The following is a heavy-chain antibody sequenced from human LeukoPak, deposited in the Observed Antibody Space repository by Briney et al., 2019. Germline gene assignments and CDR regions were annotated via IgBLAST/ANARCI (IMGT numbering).Heavy chain of an antibody. V-gene: IGHV4-38-2*01. D-gene: IGHD2-8*01. CDR2: IYHSGST. CDR3: ALEYCTNGVCSAGYFDY. J-gene: IGHJ4*02. Sequence: PSETLSLTCAVSGYSISSGYYWGWIRQPPGKGLEWIGSIYHSGSTYYNPSLKSRVTISVDTSKNQFSLKLSSVTAADTAVYYCALEYCTNGVCSAGYFDYWGQGTLVTVSS. CDR1: GYSISSGYY.